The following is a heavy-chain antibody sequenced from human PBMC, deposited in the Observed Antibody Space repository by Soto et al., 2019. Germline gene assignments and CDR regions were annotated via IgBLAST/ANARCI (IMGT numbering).Heavy chain of an antibody. J-gene: IGHJ4*02. Sequence: SETLSLTCTVSGGSISSSSYYWGWIRQPPGKGLEWIGSIYYSGSTYYNPSLKSRVTISVDTSKNQFSLKLSSVTAADTAVYYCARLVEMATIIAYWGQGTLVTVS. V-gene: IGHV4-39*01. CDR1: GGSISSSSYY. CDR3: ARLVEMATIIAY. D-gene: IGHD5-12*01. CDR2: IYYSGST.